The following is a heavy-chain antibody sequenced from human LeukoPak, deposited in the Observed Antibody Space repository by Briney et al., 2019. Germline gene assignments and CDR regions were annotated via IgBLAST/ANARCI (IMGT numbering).Heavy chain of an antibody. CDR3: ARVQWELLGAGSYFDY. J-gene: IGHJ4*02. CDR1: GFTFSSYW. Sequence: GGSLRLSCAASGFTFSSYWMSWVRQAPGKGLEWVANIKQGGSEKYYVDSVKGRFTMSRDNAKNSLYLQMNSLRAEDTAVYYCARVQWELLGAGSYFDYWGQGALVTVSS. CDR2: IKQGGSEK. D-gene: IGHD1-26*01. V-gene: IGHV3-7*01.